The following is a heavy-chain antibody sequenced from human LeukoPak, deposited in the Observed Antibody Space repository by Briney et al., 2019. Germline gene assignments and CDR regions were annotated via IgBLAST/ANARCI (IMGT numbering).Heavy chain of an antibody. CDR3: AKSSGGVHYFFYMDV. CDR1: GFTFTNFA. D-gene: IGHD3-10*01. V-gene: IGHV3-23*01. J-gene: IGHJ6*03. Sequence: GGSLRLSCAASGFTFTNFAMSWVRQAPGKGLEWVAAVSKSGESTDYADSVKGRFTISRDNSKNTLYVQMNSLRAEDTAVYYCAKSSGGVHYFFYMDVWGKGTSVTVSS. CDR2: VSKSGEST.